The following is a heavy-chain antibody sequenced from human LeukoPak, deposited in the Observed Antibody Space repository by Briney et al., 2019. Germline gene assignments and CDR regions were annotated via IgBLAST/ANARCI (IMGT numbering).Heavy chain of an antibody. J-gene: IGHJ4*02. CDR3: AKDFPATYYYDSSGYRGSWNY. Sequence: GGSLRLSCAASGFTFISYAMSWVRQAPGKGLEWVSAISGSGGSTYYADSVKGRFTISRDNSKNTLYLQMNSLRAEDTAVYYCAKDFPATYYYDSSGYRGSWNYWGQGTLVTVSS. CDR2: ISGSGGST. CDR1: GFTFISYA. D-gene: IGHD3-22*01. V-gene: IGHV3-23*01.